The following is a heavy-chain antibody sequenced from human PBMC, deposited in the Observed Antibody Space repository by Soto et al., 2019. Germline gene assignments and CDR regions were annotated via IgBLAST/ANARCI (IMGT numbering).Heavy chain of an antibody. V-gene: IGHV4-39*01. CDR2: IYYSGST. D-gene: IGHD2-21*02. J-gene: IGHJ4*02. Sequence: SETLSLTCTVSGDSISSRSYYWGWIRQPPGKGLEWIGSIYYSGSTYNNPSLRSRVSMSIDTSKEQFSLKLKSLTAADTALYFCARQRTSVVTPAYFDVWGPGSLLAVSS. CDR1: GDSISSRSYY. CDR3: ARQRTSVVTPAYFDV.